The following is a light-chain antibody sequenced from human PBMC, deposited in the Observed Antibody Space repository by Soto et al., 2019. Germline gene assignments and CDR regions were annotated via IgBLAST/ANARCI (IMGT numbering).Light chain of an antibody. CDR3: QQRSNWLT. CDR1: QSVSSY. J-gene: IGKJ4*01. CDR2: DAS. Sequence: EIVLTQSPATLSLSPGERATLSCRASQSVSSYLAWYQQKPGQAPRLLIYDASNRSTGIPARFSGSGSGTDFTLTISSLEPEDFAGYSCQQRSNWLTFGGGTKVEIK. V-gene: IGKV3-11*01.